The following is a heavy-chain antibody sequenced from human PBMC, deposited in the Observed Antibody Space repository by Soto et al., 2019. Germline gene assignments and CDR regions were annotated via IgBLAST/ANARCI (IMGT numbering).Heavy chain of an antibody. CDR2: IYYSGST. CDR1: GGSISSYY. V-gene: IGHV4-59*01. D-gene: IGHD5-12*01. CDR3: AREGSGYDRPLDD. Sequence: PSETLSLTCTVSGGSISSYYWSWIRQPPGKGLEWIGYIYYSGSTNYNPSLKSRVTISVDTSKNQFSLKLSSVTAADTAVYYCAREGSGYDRPLDDWGQGTLVTVSS. J-gene: IGHJ4*02.